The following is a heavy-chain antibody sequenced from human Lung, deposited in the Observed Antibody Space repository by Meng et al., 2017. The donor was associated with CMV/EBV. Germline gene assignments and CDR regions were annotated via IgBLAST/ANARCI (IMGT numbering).Heavy chain of an antibody. CDR2: ISSSSSYI. Sequence: GESLKISCAASGFTFSSYSMNWVRQAPGKGLEWVSSISSSSSYIYYADSVKGRFTISRDNAKNSLYLQMNSLRAEDTAVYYCARDTLTMVRGVWVYWGQETLVTVS. J-gene: IGHJ4*02. CDR3: ARDTLTMVRGVWVY. D-gene: IGHD3-10*01. V-gene: IGHV3-21*01. CDR1: GFTFSSYS.